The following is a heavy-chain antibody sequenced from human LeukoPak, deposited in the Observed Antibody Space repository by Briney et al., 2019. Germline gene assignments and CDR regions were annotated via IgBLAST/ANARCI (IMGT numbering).Heavy chain of an antibody. J-gene: IGHJ3*02. CDR1: GYTLTELS. Sequence: ASVKVSCKVSGYTLTELSMHWVRQAPGKGLEWMGGFDPEDGETIYAQKLQGRVTMTTDTSTSTAYMELRSLRSDDTAVYYCAKVISTSPAFDIWGQGTMVTVSS. CDR2: FDPEDGET. CDR3: AKVISTSPAFDI. D-gene: IGHD3-22*01. V-gene: IGHV1-24*01.